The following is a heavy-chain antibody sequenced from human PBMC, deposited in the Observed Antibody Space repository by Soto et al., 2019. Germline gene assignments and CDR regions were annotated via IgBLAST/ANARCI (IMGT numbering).Heavy chain of an antibody. CDR3: ARGGLRFLEWLFPLDY. CDR2: INHSGST. Sequence: PSETLSLTCAVYGGSFSGYYWSWIRQPPGKGLEWIGEINHSGSTNYNPSLKSRVTISVDTSKNQFSLKLSSVTAADTAVYYCARGGLRFLEWLFPLDYWGQGTLVTVSS. V-gene: IGHV4-34*01. J-gene: IGHJ4*02. D-gene: IGHD3-3*01. CDR1: GGSFSGYY.